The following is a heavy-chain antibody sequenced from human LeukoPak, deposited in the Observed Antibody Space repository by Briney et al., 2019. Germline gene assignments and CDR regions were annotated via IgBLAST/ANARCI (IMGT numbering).Heavy chain of an antibody. D-gene: IGHD2-15*01. CDR2: INSDGSST. CDR3: TRSCESGYDY. Sequence: PGGSLRLSCAASGFTFSSYWMHWVRQAPGKGLVWVARINSDGSSTNYADSVKGRFSISRDNAKNTLYLQMNSLRAEDTAVYYCTRSCESGYDYWGQGTLVTVSS. V-gene: IGHV3-74*01. J-gene: IGHJ4*02. CDR1: GFTFSSYW.